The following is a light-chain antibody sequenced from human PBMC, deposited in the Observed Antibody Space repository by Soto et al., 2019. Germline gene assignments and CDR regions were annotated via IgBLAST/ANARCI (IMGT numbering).Light chain of an antibody. CDR2: GAS. CDR3: QQYGSSPHT. J-gene: IGKJ2*01. V-gene: IGKV3-20*01. Sequence: EIVLTQSPGTLSLSPGERATLSCRASQSVSNSYLAWYQQKPGQTPRLLIYGASSRATGNPDRFSGGGSGTEFTLTISRLEHEDFAVYYCQQYGSSPHTFGQGTKLEIK. CDR1: QSVSNSY.